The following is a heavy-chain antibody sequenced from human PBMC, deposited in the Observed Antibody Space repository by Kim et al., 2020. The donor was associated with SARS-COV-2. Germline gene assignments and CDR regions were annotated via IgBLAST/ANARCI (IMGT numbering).Heavy chain of an antibody. CDR3: ARAGGQRRGRRTSYYFSY. V-gene: IGHV4-34*01. J-gene: IGHJ4*01. CDR1: GGSFSGYY. CDR2: INHSGST. Sequence: SETLSLTCAVYGGSFSGYYWSWIRQPPGKGLEWIGEINHSGSTNYNPSLKSRVTISVDTSKNQFSLKLSSVTAADTAVYYCARAGGQRRGRRTSYYFSY. D-gene: IGHD1-26*01.